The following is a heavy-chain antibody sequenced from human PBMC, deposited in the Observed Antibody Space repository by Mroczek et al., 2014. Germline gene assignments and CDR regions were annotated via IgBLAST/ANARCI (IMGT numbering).Heavy chain of an antibody. J-gene: IGHJ3*02. CDR1: GFTFDDYA. CDR3: AKDIGAATPRNHAFDI. D-gene: IGHD2-15*01. V-gene: IGHV3-9*01. CDR2: ISWNSGSI. Sequence: VQLVESGGGLVQPGRSLRLSCAASGFTFDDYAMHWVRQAPGKGLEWVSGISWNSGSIGYADSVKGRFTISRDNAKNSLYLQMNSLRAEDTALYYCAKDIGAATPRNHAFDIWGQGTMVTRLF.